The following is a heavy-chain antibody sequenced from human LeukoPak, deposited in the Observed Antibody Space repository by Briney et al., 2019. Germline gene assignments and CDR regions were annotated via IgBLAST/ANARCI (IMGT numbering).Heavy chain of an antibody. CDR3: ARRRLSWGSGRDGSFDY. V-gene: IGHV4-31*03. CDR2: IYYSGST. Sequence: SGTLSLTCTVSGGSISSGGYYWSWIRQHPGKGLEWIGYIYYSGSTYYNPSLKSRVTISVDTSKNQFSLKLSSVTAADTAVYYCARRRLSWGSGRDGSFDYWGQGTLVTVSS. CDR1: GGSISSGGYY. J-gene: IGHJ4*02. D-gene: IGHD3-16*01.